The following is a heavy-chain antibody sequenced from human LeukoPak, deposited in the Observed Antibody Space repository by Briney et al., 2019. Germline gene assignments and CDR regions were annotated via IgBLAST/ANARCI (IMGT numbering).Heavy chain of an antibody. J-gene: IGHJ4*02. CDR2: IYYSGST. D-gene: IGHD3-9*01. V-gene: IGHV4-31*03. Sequence: SETLSLTCTVSGGSISSGGYYWSWIRQHPGKGLAWIGYIYYSGSTYYNPSLKSRVTISVDTSKNQFSLKLSSVTAADTAVYYCARDLYDIGLDYWGQGTLVTVSS. CDR3: ARDLYDIGLDY. CDR1: GGSISSGGYY.